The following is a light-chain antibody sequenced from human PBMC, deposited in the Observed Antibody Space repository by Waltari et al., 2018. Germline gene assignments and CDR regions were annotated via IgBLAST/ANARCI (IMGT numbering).Light chain of an antibody. CDR1: SSDVGGYNY. CDR3: SSYTSSSTVV. Sequence: QSAPSQPASVSGSPGQSITISCTGSSSDVGGYNYVSWYQQHPGKAPKLLIYEVSNRPSGVSNRFSVSKAGTTASLTISVLQAEDEADYYCSSYTSSSTVVFGGGTKVTVL. CDR2: EVS. V-gene: IGLV2-14*01. J-gene: IGLJ2*01.